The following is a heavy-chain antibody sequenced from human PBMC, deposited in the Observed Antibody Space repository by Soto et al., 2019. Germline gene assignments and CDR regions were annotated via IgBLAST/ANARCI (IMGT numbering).Heavy chain of an antibody. D-gene: IGHD3-22*01. J-gene: IGHJ3*02. CDR1: GYTFTSYG. Sequence: ASVKVSCKASGYTFTSYGISWVRQAPGQGLEWMGWISAYNGNTNYAQKLQGRVTMTTDTSTSTAYMELRSLRSDDTAVYYCASAGDSSGYGTNDAFDIWGQGTMVTVSS. V-gene: IGHV1-18*01. CDR3: ASAGDSSGYGTNDAFDI. CDR2: ISAYNGNT.